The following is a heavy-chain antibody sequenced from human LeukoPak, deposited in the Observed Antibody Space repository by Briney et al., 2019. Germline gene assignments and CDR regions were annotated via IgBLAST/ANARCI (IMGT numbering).Heavy chain of an antibody. Sequence: GASVNVSCKASGGTFSSYAISWVRQAPGQGLEWMGGIIPIFGTANYAQKFQGRVTITADESTSTAYMELSSLRSEDTAVYYCARGPLTNYYDSSGYFDYWGQGTLVTVSS. D-gene: IGHD3-22*01. J-gene: IGHJ4*02. V-gene: IGHV1-69*13. CDR2: IIPIFGTA. CDR3: ARGPLTNYYDSSGYFDY. CDR1: GGTFSSYA.